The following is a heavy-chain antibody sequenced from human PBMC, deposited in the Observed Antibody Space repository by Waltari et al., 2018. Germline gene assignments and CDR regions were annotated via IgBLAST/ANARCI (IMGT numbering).Heavy chain of an antibody. Sequence: QLQESSPGLVKPSGTPSLTCAVSGDSVTSSYLWNWVRQPPGKGLAWIGQVHGSGMTNYNPSFASRVTVSLDTAKNQGSLKVTSATAADTAVYYCARDRGRGLYLDCWGPGTLVTVSP. J-gene: IGHJ4*02. CDR1: GDSVTSSYL. D-gene: IGHD2-15*01. CDR3: ARDRGRGLYLDC. V-gene: IGHV4-4*02. CDR2: VHGSGMT.